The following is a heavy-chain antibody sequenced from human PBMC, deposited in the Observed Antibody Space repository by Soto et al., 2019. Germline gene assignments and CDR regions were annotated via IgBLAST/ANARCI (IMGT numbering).Heavy chain of an antibody. V-gene: IGHV1-18*01. J-gene: IGHJ5*02. CDR3: ARDITMVRGVPPNNWFDP. D-gene: IGHD3-10*01. Sequence: GASVKVSCKASGYTFTSYGISWVRQAPGQGLEWMGWISAYNGNTNYAQKLQGRVTMTTDTSTSTAYMELRSLGSDDTAVYYFARDITMVRGVPPNNWFDPWGQGTLVTVSS. CDR1: GYTFTSYG. CDR2: ISAYNGNT.